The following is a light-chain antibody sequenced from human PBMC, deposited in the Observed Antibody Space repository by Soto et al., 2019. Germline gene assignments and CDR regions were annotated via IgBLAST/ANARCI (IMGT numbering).Light chain of an antibody. CDR2: SNN. Sequence: QSVLTQPPSASGTPGQRVTISFSGSSSNIGSNTVNWYQQLPGTAPKLLIYSNNQRPSGVPDRFSGSKSGTSASLAISGLQSEEEADYYCAAWDVSLNGGVFGTGTKVTVL. CDR1: SSNIGSNT. V-gene: IGLV1-44*01. CDR3: AAWDVSLNGGV. J-gene: IGLJ1*01.